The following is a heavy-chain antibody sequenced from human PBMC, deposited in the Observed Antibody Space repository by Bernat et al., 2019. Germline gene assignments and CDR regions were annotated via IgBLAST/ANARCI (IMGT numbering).Heavy chain of an antibody. CDR3: ARDRRGGGAGSAWWKNWFDP. J-gene: IGHJ5*02. CDR1: DFTFLTNG. D-gene: IGHD2-15*01. CDR2: INGHNGDT. Sequence: LLVQSGAEVKKPGASVRVSCQASDFTFLTNGISWVRLAPGQGLEWMGWINGHNGDTKYAERFLGRVTMTTDRSTSTVYMELRSLTADDTAVYYCARDRRGGGAGSAWWKNWFDPWGQGTLVTVSS. V-gene: IGHV1-18*01.